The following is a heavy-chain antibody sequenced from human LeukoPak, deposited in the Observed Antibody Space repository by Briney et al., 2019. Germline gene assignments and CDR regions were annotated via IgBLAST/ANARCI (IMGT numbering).Heavy chain of an antibody. V-gene: IGHV3-66*02. CDR2: IYSGGST. Sequence: GGSLRLSCAASGFTVSSNYMSWVRQAPGKGLEWVSVIYSGGSTYYADSVKGRFTISRDNSKNTLYLQMNSLRAEDTAVYYCAKAVTTTRVGQMDYWGQGTLVTVSS. J-gene: IGHJ4*02. CDR3: AKAVTTTRVGQMDY. D-gene: IGHD4-17*01. CDR1: GFTVSSNY.